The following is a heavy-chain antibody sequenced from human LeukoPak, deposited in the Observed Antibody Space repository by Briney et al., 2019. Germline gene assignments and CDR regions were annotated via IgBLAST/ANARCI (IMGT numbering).Heavy chain of an antibody. J-gene: IGHJ4*02. CDR1: GFSFSNYW. V-gene: IGHV3-7*02. CDR3: ARPVGGQQLVD. CDR2: INQDGSDK. D-gene: IGHD6-13*01. Sequence: GGSLRLSCAASGFSFSNYWMSYVRQAPGKGLEWVANINQDGSDKYYVDSVKGRFTISRDNAKNSLYLQMNSLRDEDTAVYYCARPVGGQQLVDWGQGTLVTVSS.